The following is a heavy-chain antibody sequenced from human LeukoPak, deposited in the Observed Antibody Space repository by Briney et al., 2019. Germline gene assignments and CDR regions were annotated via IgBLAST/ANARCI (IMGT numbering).Heavy chain of an antibody. CDR2: IRYDGSNK. CDR3: AKGNRLHRNYIHYYYYVDV. CDR1: GFTFSSYG. J-gene: IGHJ6*03. V-gene: IGHV3-30*02. Sequence: SGGSLRLSCATSGFTFSSYGMHWVRQAPGKGLEWVAFIRYDGSNKYYADSVKGRFTISRDNSKNTLYLQMNSLRAEDTAVYYCAKGNRLHRNYIHYYYYVDVWGKGTTVTVSS. D-gene: IGHD4-11*01.